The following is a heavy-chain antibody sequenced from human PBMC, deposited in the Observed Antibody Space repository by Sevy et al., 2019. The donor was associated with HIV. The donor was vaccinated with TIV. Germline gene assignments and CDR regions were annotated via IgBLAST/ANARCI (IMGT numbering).Heavy chain of an antibody. CDR2: IYYSGST. CDR3: ARDVGGYSSGWYPPGYYYYGMDV. V-gene: IGHV4-61*01. CDR1: GGSVSSGSYY. Sequence: SETLSLTCTVSGGSVSSGSYYWSWIRQPPGKGLEWIGYIYYSGSTNYNPSLKSRVTISVDTSKNQFSLKLSSVTAAETAGYYCARDVGGYSSGWYPPGYYYYGMDVWGQGTTVTVSS. J-gene: IGHJ6*02. D-gene: IGHD6-19*01.